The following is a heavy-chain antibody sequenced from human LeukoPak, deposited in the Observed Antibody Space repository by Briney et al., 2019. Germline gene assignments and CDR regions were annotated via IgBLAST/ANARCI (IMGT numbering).Heavy chain of an antibody. CDR3: AGGVAAAASGFDY. Sequence: GGSLRLSCVVSGLSFSDYAMTWVRQAPGKGLEWVSDISGTGRSTYYADSVKGRFTISRDNAKNSLYLQMNSLRAEDTAVYYCAGGVAAAASGFDYWGQGTLVTVSS. D-gene: IGHD6-13*01. J-gene: IGHJ4*02. CDR2: ISGTGRST. V-gene: IGHV3-23*01. CDR1: GLSFSDYA.